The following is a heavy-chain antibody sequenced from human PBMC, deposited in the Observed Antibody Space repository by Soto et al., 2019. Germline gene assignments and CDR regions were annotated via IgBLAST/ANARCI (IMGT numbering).Heavy chain of an antibody. Sequence: QVQLVQSGAEVKKPGASVKVSCKASGYTFTSYDINWVRQATGQGLEWMGWMNPNSGNTGYEQKFQGRVTMTRNTSITTAYMELSSLGSEDTAVYYCARLLNDYGDYGAYYFDYWGQGTLVTVSS. V-gene: IGHV1-8*01. J-gene: IGHJ4*02. CDR1: GYTFTSYD. CDR2: MNPNSGNT. D-gene: IGHD4-17*01. CDR3: ARLLNDYGDYGAYYFDY.